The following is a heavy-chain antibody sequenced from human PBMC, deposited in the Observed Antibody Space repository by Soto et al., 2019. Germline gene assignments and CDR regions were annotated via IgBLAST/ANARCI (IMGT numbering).Heavy chain of an antibody. Sequence: GASVKVSCKASGYTFTGYYMHWVRQAPGQGLEWMGWINPNSGGTNYAQKFQGWVTMTRDTSISTAYMELSRLRSDDTAVYYCARWVAAGELKYCSGGSCYGRSGFDIWGQGTMVNVS. D-gene: IGHD2-15*01. CDR3: ARWVAAGELKYCSGGSCYGRSGFDI. CDR1: GYTFTGYY. V-gene: IGHV1-2*04. J-gene: IGHJ3*02. CDR2: INPNSGGT.